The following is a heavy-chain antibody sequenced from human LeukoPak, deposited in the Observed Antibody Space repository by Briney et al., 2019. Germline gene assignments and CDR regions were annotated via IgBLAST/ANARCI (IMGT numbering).Heavy chain of an antibody. Sequence: PSETLSLTCTVSGGSVTDYYWSWIRQSPGKGLEWIGYIYYTGTSYNPSLKSRATISADTSKNQFSLKLISVTAADTAVYYCASRKLGNDYWGQGTLVTVSS. CDR1: GGSVTDYY. J-gene: IGHJ4*02. CDR3: ASRKLGNDY. V-gene: IGHV4-59*02. CDR2: IYYTGT. D-gene: IGHD7-27*01.